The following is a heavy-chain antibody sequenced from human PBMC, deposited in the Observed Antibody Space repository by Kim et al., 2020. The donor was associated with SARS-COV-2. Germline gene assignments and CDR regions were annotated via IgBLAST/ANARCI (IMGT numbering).Heavy chain of an antibody. V-gene: IGHV1-18*01. J-gene: IGHJ3*02. CDR3: ARQTGDPSGAFDI. D-gene: IGHD7-27*01. Sequence: YAQKLQGRVTMTTDTSTSTAYMELRSLRSDDTAVYYCARQTGDPSGAFDIWGQGTMVTVSS.